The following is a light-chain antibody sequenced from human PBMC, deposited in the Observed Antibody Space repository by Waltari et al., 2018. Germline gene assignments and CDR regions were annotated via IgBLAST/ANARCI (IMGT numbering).Light chain of an antibody. J-gene: IGKJ4*01. CDR1: QSVLYSSNNKNY. Sequence: DIVMTQSPDSLAVSLGERATINCKSSQSVLYSSNNKNYLAWYQQKPGQPPQLLIYWASTRESGVPDRFSGSGSGTDFTLTISSLQAEDVAVYYCQQYHTSQTFGGGTKVEIK. CDR2: WAS. V-gene: IGKV4-1*01. CDR3: QQYHTSQT.